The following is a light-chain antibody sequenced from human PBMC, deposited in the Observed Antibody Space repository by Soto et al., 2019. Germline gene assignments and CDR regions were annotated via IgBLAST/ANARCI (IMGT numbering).Light chain of an antibody. Sequence: EIVLTQSPATLSLSPGERATLSCRASQSVSTYLGWYQQKPGQAPRLLIYDASNRATGIPARFSGSGSGTDFTLTISSLEPEDFAVYYCQQRSYWPRTFGQGTRLEIK. CDR2: DAS. V-gene: IGKV3-11*01. J-gene: IGKJ5*01. CDR3: QQRSYWPRT. CDR1: QSVSTY.